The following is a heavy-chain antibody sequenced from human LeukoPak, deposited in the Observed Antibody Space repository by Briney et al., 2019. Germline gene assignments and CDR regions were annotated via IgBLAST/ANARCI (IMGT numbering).Heavy chain of an antibody. Sequence: SETLSLTCSVSGVSITSNYWSWIRQPPGKGLEWLGYTHHSGATSYNPSLKSRSTMSLDTSNNQFSLKLSSVTAADTAVYYCARSSGHSYGDFDYWGQGNLVTASS. CDR3: ARSSGHSYGDFDY. D-gene: IGHD5-18*01. CDR2: THHSGAT. V-gene: IGHV4-59*01. CDR1: GVSITSNY. J-gene: IGHJ4*02.